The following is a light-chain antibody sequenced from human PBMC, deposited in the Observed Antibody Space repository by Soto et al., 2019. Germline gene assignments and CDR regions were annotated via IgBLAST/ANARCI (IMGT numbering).Light chain of an antibody. CDR1: QRFLYSPTNKNY. CDR2: WAS. V-gene: IGKV4-1*01. CDR3: HRYYGIPYT. Sequence: DIVMTQSPDSLAVSLGERATINCKSSQRFLYSPTNKNYLAWFQQKPGQPPKLHIYWASTRESGVPDRFSGSVSGTDFTRTISSLQAEDVAMYYCHRYYGIPYTFGQGIKLEIK. J-gene: IGKJ2*01.